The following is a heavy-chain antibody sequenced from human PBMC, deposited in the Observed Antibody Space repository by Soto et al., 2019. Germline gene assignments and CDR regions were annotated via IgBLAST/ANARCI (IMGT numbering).Heavy chain of an antibody. CDR2: INPNSGGT. CDR1: GYTFTGYY. CDR3: ARGYYYDSSGYYYEDYFDY. J-gene: IGHJ4*02. Sequence: ASVKVSCKASGYTFTGYYMHWVRQAPGQGLEWMGWINPNSGGTNYAQKFQGWVTMTRDTSISTAYMELSRLRSDDTAVYYCARGYYYDSSGYYYEDYFDYWGQGTLVTVSS. V-gene: IGHV1-2*04. D-gene: IGHD3-22*01.